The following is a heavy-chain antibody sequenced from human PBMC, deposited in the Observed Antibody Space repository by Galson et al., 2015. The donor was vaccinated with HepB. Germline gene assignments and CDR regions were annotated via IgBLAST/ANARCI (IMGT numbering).Heavy chain of an antibody. CDR3: ARDLGRDYSGYVFN. CDR1: GFTFSSYS. D-gene: IGHD5-12*01. V-gene: IGHV3-21*01. Sequence: SLRLSCAASGFTFSSYSMNWVRQAPGKGLEWVSSISSSSSYIYYADSVKGRFTISRDNAKNSLYLQMNSLRAEDTAVYYCARDLGRDYSGYVFNWGQGTLVTVSS. CDR2: ISSSSSYI. J-gene: IGHJ4*02.